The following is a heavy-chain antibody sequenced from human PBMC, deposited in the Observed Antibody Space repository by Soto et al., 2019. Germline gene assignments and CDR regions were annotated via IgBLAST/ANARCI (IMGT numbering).Heavy chain of an antibody. J-gene: IGHJ3*02. CDR3: ARERASGDAFDI. V-gene: IGHV4-31*03. CDR1: GGSISSGGYY. CDR2: IYYSGST. Sequence: SETLSLTCTVSGGSISSGGYYWSWIRQHPGKGLEWIGYIYYSGSTYYNPSLKSRVTISVDTSKNQFSLKLSSVTAADTAVYYCARERASGDAFDIWGQGTMVTVSS.